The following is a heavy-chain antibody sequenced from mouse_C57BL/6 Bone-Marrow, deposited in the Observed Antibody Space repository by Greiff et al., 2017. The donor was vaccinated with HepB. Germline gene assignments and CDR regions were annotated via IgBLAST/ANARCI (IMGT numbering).Heavy chain of an antibody. CDR2: ISYDGSN. Sequence: EVKLMESGPGLVKPSQSLSLTRSVTGYSITSGYYWNWIRQFPGNKLEWMGYISYDGSNNYNPSLKNRISITRDTSKNQFFLKLNSVTTEDTATYYCARDRYYGSTWYFDVWGTGTTVTVSS. V-gene: IGHV3-6*01. D-gene: IGHD1-1*01. J-gene: IGHJ1*03. CDR3: ARDRYYGSTWYFDV. CDR1: GYSITSGYY.